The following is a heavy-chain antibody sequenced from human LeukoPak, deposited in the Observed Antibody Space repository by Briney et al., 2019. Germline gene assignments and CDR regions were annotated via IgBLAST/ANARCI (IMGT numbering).Heavy chain of an antibody. D-gene: IGHD3-22*01. CDR1: GVTLSDHH. Sequence: PGGSLRLSCAASGVTLSDHHMDWVRQAPGKGLEWVGRTRNKARGHTTEYAASVKGRFTISRDDSKTLVYLQMNSLKTEGTAVYFCARDQSESDNSAFDIWGQGTVVIVSS. CDR2: TRNKARGHTT. CDR3: ARDQSESDNSAFDI. V-gene: IGHV3-72*01. J-gene: IGHJ3*02.